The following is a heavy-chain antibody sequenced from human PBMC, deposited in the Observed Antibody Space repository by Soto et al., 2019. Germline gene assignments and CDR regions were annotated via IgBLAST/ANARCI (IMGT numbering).Heavy chain of an antibody. J-gene: IGHJ5*02. CDR3: AIGHSYGQFDL. CDR2: TIPLLSTP. D-gene: IGHD5-18*01. CDR1: GGTLANYV. Sequence: QVQLVQSGAEVKNPGASVRVSCKAHGGTLANYVINWVRQAPGQGLEWMGGTIPLLSTPTYARKFQGRVSIIADESANTAYMDLSSLSSDDTAVYFCAIGHSYGQFDLGGHGTLVSVSS. V-gene: IGHV1-69*01.